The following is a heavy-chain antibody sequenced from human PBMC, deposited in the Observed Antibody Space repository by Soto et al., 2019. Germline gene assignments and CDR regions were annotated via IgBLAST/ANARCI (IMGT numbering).Heavy chain of an antibody. Sequence: EVQLLESGGGLVQPGGSLRLSCAASEFTFSSYVMSWVRQAPGKGLEWVSAVSGSGDSTYYADSVKGRFTISRDNSKNTLYLQMNSLRAEDTAIYYCAKDFWSASAVIGKLYFDYWGQGTLVTVSS. CDR2: VSGSGDST. V-gene: IGHV3-23*01. CDR1: EFTFSSYV. D-gene: IGHD3-3*01. CDR3: AKDFWSASAVIGKLYFDY. J-gene: IGHJ4*02.